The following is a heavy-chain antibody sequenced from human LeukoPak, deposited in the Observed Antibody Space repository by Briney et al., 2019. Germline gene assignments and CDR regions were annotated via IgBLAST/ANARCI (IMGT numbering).Heavy chain of an antibody. CDR1: GFTFSSYS. V-gene: IGHV3-7*01. CDR2: IKQDGSEK. CDR3: ARQNIMNSSPLDY. Sequence: GGSLRLSCAASGFTFSSYSMTWVRQAPGKGLEWVANIKQDGSEKYYVDSVKGRFTISRDNAKNSLYLQMNSLRAEDTAVYYCARQNIMNSSPLDYWGQGTLVTVSS. D-gene: IGHD6-13*01. J-gene: IGHJ4*02.